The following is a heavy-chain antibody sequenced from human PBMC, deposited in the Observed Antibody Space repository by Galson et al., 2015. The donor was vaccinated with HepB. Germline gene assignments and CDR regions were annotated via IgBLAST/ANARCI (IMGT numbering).Heavy chain of an antibody. J-gene: IGHJ2*01. CDR2: TYYRSKWYN. V-gene: IGHV6-1*01. CDR3: ARSRYRPSEYYYDSSGYPDRYFDL. CDR1: GDSVSSNSAA. Sequence: CAISGDSVSSNSAAWNRIRQSPSRGLEWLGRTYYRSKWYNDYAVSVKSRITINPDTSKNQFSLQLNSVTPEDTAVYYCARSRYRPSEYYYDSSGYPDRYFDLWGRGTLVTVSS. D-gene: IGHD3-22*01.